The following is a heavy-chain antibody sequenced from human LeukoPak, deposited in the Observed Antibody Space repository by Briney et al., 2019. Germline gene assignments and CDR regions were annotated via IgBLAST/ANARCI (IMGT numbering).Heavy chain of an antibody. Sequence: GESLRLSCEGSGYSFTSYWIGWVRQTPGKGLEWMGIIYAGDSDTKYSPSFQGQVTISADKSISTAYLQWSSLTASDTAMYYCATYSSGFYYNFFDYWGQGTLVTVSS. J-gene: IGHJ4*02. CDR1: GYSFTSYW. CDR2: IYAGDSDT. V-gene: IGHV5-51*03. D-gene: IGHD3-22*01. CDR3: ATYSSGFYYNFFDY.